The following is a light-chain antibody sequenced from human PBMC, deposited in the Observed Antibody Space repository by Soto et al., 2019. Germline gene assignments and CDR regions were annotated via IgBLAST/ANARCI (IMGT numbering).Light chain of an antibody. V-gene: IGKV1-5*03. Sequence: IQMTQSPNTLSASVGDSVSFTFRASESVGGHLAWYQQKPGNAPKLLIYEASALESGVPSRFSGSGYGTEFTLTINGLLPEDFVTYYCQQYNNWPSFGQGTKVDIK. CDR2: EAS. CDR1: ESVGGH. J-gene: IGKJ1*01. CDR3: QQYNNWPS.